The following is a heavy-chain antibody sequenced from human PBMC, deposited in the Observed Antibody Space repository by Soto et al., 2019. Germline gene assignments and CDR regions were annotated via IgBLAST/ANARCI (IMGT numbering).Heavy chain of an antibody. CDR2: ISAYNGNT. V-gene: IGHV1-18*04. Sequence: GASVKVSCKASGYTFTSYGISWVRQAPGQGLEWMGWISAYNGNTNYAQKLQGRVTMATDTSTSTAYMELRSLRSDDTAVYYCARETSGIAVAGTLFDYWGQGTLVTVSS. J-gene: IGHJ4*02. D-gene: IGHD6-19*01. CDR1: GYTFTSYG. CDR3: ARETSGIAVAGTLFDY.